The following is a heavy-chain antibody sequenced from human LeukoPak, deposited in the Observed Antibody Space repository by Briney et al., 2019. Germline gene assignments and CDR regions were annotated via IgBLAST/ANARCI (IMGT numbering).Heavy chain of an antibody. CDR3: TKDPNGDYVGAFDF. V-gene: IGHV3-30-3*01. Sequence: PGRSLRLSCAASGFTFSSYAMHWVRQAPGKGLEWVAVISYDGSNKYYADSVKGRFTISRDNSKNTLYLQMNRLRAEDTAVYYCTKDPNGDYVGAFDFWGQGTLVTVSS. J-gene: IGHJ3*01. CDR2: ISYDGSNK. D-gene: IGHD4-17*01. CDR1: GFTFSSYA.